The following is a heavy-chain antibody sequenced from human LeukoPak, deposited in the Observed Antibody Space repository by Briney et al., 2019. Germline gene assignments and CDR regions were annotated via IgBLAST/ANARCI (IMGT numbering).Heavy chain of an antibody. CDR3: ARGQPSGTYFYFDS. J-gene: IGHJ4*02. V-gene: IGHV3-20*04. CDR2: ITWNGGSA. Sequence: GGSLTLSCAASGFTFDDYGMSWVRQSPGKGLEWVSGITWNGGSASYVDSVKGRFTISRDNAKNFLYLQMNSLRAGDTALYYCARGQPSGTYFYFDSWGQGTLVTVSS. CDR1: GFTFDDYG. D-gene: IGHD1-26*01.